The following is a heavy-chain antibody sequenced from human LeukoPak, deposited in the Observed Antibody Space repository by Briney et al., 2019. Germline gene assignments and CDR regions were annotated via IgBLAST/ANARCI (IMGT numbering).Heavy chain of an antibody. CDR3: ARVGATPGDYYYYYYMDV. CDR2: IYYSGST. V-gene: IGHV4-34*01. D-gene: IGHD1-26*01. J-gene: IGHJ6*03. Sequence: SETLSLTCAVYGGSFSGYYWSWIRQPPGKGLEWIGSIYYSGSTYYNPSLRSRVTISVDTSKNQCSLKLSSVTAADTAVYYCARVGATPGDYYYYYYMDVWGKGTTVTVSS. CDR1: GGSFSGYY.